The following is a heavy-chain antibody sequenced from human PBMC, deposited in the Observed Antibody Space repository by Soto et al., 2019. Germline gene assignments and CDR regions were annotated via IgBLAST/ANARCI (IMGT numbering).Heavy chain of an antibody. CDR1: GFTFSSYS. CDR2: ISSSSSYI. J-gene: IGHJ6*02. CDR3: ARSFTYYDILTGYYNPSYYYYGMDV. D-gene: IGHD3-9*01. V-gene: IGHV3-21*01. Sequence: GSLRLSCAASGFTFSSYSMNWVRQAPGKGLEWVSSISSSSSYIYYADSVKGRFTISRDNAKNSLYLQMNSLRAEDTAVYYCARSFTYYDILTGYYNPSYYYYGMDVWGQGTTVTVSS.